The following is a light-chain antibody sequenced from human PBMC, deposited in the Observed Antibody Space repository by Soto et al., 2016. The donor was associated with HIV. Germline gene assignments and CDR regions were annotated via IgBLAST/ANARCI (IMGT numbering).Light chain of an antibody. J-gene: IGLJ2*01. Sequence: SYKLTQPPSVSVSPGQTASITCSGDKLGDKYACWYQQKPGQSPVLVIYQDNKRPSGIPERFSGSNSGNTATLTIRGTQAMDEADYYCQAWDSSTVVFGGGTKLTVL. CDR2: QDN. CDR3: QAWDSSTVV. V-gene: IGLV3-1*01. CDR1: KLGDKY.